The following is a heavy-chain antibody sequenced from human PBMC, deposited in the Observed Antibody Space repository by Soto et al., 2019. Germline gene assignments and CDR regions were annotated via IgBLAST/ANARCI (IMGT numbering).Heavy chain of an antibody. V-gene: IGHV1-58*02. Sequence: ASVKVSCKASGFTFTSSAMQWVRQARGQRLEWIGWIVVGSGNTNYAQKFQERVTITRDMSTSTAYMELRSLRSEDTAVYYCAALDYYDSSGYPDAFDIWGQGTMVTVSS. CDR1: GFTFTSSA. CDR2: IVVGSGNT. J-gene: IGHJ3*02. CDR3: AALDYYDSSGYPDAFDI. D-gene: IGHD3-22*01.